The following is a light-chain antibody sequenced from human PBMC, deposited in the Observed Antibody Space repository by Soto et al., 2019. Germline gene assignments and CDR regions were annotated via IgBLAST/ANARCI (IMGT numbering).Light chain of an antibody. V-gene: IGKV3-15*01. CDR3: QEYNKWPPYT. Sequence: EIVMTQSPATLSVSPGERATLSCRASQSVSSNLAWYQQKPGQAPRLLIYGASTRATGIPARFSGSGSGTEFTLTISSLQSEDFAVYYCQEYNKWPPYTFGQGTRWIS. J-gene: IGKJ2*01. CDR1: QSVSSN. CDR2: GAS.